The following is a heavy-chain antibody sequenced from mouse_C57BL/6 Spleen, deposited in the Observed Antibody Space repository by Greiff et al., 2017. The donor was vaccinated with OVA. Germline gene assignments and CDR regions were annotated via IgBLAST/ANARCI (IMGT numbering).Heavy chain of an antibody. CDR3: VRHAADYGSYFDY. J-gene: IGHJ2*01. V-gene: IGHV10-1*01. CDR1: GFSFNTYA. D-gene: IGHD1-1*01. Sequence: EVQGVESGGGLVQPKGSLKLSCAASGFSFNTYAMNWVRQAPGKGLEWVARIRSKSNNYATYYADSVKDRFTISRDDSESMLYLQMNNLKTEDTAMYYCVRHAADYGSYFDYWGQGTTLTVSS. CDR2: IRSKSNNYAT.